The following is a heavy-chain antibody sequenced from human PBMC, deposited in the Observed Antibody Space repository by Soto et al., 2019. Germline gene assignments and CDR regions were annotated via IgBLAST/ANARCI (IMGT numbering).Heavy chain of an antibody. CDR1: GFTFSAYS. D-gene: IGHD2-2*01. CDR3: AKAPVEDIIILPAARGWFDP. CDR2: ISYDGSNK. J-gene: IGHJ5*02. V-gene: IGHV3-30-3*01. Sequence: QEQLVESGGGVVQPGRSLRLSCAASGFTFSAYSMHWVRQAPGKGLEWVALISYDGSNKYYTDSVKGRFTISRDNSRDTLYLQMNSLRHEDTAVYYCAKAPVEDIIILPAARGWFDPWGQGTLLTVSS.